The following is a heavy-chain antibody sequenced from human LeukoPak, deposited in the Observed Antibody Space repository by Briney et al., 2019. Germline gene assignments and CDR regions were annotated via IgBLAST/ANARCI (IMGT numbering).Heavy chain of an antibody. CDR2: INPSGGST. V-gene: IGHV1-46*01. D-gene: IGHD5-18*01. J-gene: IGHJ4*02. Sequence: ASVKVSCKASGYTSTSYYMHWVRQAPGQGLEWMGIINPSGGSTSYAQKFQGRVTMTRDTSTSTVYMELSSLRSEDTAVYYCARDGGSYGGYLYRDYWGQGTLVTVPS. CDR1: GYTSTSYY. CDR3: ARDGGSYGGYLYRDY.